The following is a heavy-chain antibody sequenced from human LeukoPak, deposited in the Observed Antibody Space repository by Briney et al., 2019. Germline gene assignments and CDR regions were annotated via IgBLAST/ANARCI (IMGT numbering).Heavy chain of an antibody. J-gene: IGHJ4*02. CDR1: GGSFSGYY. CDR3: ARGASFDY. CDR2: INHSGST. V-gene: IGHV4-34*01. Sequence: SETLSLTCAVYGGSFSGYYWSWIRQPPGKGLEWIGEINHSGSTNYNPSLKSRVTISVDTSKNQFSLKLSSVTAADTAVYYCARGASFDYWGQGTLVTVPS.